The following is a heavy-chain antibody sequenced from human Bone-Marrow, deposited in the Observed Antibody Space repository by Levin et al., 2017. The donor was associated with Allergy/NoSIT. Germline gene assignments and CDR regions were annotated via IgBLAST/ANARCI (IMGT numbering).Heavy chain of an antibody. CDR3: AREVNLDLDL. D-gene: IGHD1-1*01. Sequence: ASVKVSCTASGYTSTTFGIAWVRQAPGQGLEYMVWICAAIVFTSSSPLFPSRLTMTKDTDTSTTTAYMELRSLRFDDAAVYYCAREVNLDLDLWGRGTPVNVSS. CDR2: ICAAIVFT. J-gene: IGHJ2*01. V-gene: IGHV1-18*01. CDR1: GYTSTTFG.